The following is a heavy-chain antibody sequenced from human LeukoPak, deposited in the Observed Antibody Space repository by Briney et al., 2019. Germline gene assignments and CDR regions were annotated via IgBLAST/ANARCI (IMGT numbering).Heavy chain of an antibody. D-gene: IGHD1-26*01. CDR3: ARNPDSGSYFDY. Sequence: GGSLRLSCADSGFTFNSYSMNWVRQASGKGLEWVSSISSSSSYIYYADSVKGRFTISRDNAKNSLYLQMNGLRAEDTAVYYCARNPDSGSYFDYWGQGTLVTVSS. CDR1: GFTFNSYS. J-gene: IGHJ4*02. CDR2: ISSSSSYI. V-gene: IGHV3-21*01.